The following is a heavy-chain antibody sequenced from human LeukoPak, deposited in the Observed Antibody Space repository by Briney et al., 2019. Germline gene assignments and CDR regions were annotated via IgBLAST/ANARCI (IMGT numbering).Heavy chain of an antibody. J-gene: IGHJ4*02. CDR1: GGSISNHY. D-gene: IGHD6-13*01. CDR2: IYSSGDT. CDR3: ARESQQLVLNNFDY. Sequence: SETLSLTCTVSGGSISNHYWSWIRQPAGKGLQWIGRIYSSGDTNYNPSLKSRVTMSVDTSKNQFSLKVTSVTAADTAVYYCARESQQLVLNNFDYWGQGILVTVSS. V-gene: IGHV4-4*07.